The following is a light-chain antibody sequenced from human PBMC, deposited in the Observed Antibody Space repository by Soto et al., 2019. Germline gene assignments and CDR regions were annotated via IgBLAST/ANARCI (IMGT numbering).Light chain of an antibody. V-gene: IGLV7-46*01. J-gene: IGLJ3*02. CDR1: TGAVTSSHY. Sequence: QSVVTQEPSLTVSPGGTVTLTCGSTTGAVTSSHYPYWFQQKPGQAPRTLIYDTSNKHSWTPARFSGSLLGGKAALTLAGAQTDDEADYYCLLSYSGTRWVFGGGTKLTV. CDR2: DTS. CDR3: LLSYSGTRWV.